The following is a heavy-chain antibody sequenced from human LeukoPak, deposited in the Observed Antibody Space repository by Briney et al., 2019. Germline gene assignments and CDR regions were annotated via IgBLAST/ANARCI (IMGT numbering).Heavy chain of an antibody. J-gene: IGHJ4*02. CDR1: GYTFTGYY. V-gene: IGHV1-2*02. Sequence: ASVKVSCKASGYTFTGYYMHWVRQAPGQGLEWMGWINPNSGGTNYAQKFQGRVTMTRDTSISTAYMELSRLRSDDTAVYYCARDSRTRAYCGGDCYGGFWGQGTLVTVSS. CDR3: ARDSRTRAYCGGDCYGGF. CDR2: INPNSGGT. D-gene: IGHD2-21*01.